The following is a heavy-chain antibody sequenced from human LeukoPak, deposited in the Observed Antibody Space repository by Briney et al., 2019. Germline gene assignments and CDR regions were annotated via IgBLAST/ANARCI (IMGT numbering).Heavy chain of an antibody. CDR3: ARGLYSSGWGYDY. Sequence: SETLSLTCAVYGGSFSGYYWSWTRQPPGKGLEWIGEINHSGSTNYNPSLKSRVTISVDTSKNQFSLKLSSVTAADTAVYYCARGLYSSGWGYDYWGQGTLVTVSS. CDR1: GGSFSGYY. CDR2: INHSGST. V-gene: IGHV4-34*01. D-gene: IGHD6-19*01. J-gene: IGHJ4*02.